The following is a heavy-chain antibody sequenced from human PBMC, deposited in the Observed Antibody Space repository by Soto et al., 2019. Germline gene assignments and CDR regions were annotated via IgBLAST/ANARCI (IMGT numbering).Heavy chain of an antibody. CDR2: MSYDGSNK. CDR1: GFTFSSYG. CDR3: ARDGYYYDSSGYSYYFDY. V-gene: IGHV3-30-3*01. Sequence: LRLSCAASGFTFSSYGVHWVRQAPGKGLEWVTLMSYDGSNKYHADSVKGRFTLSRDNSKNTLYLQMNSLRAEDTAVYYCARDGYYYDSSGYSYYFDYWGQGTLVTVSS. J-gene: IGHJ4*02. D-gene: IGHD3-22*01.